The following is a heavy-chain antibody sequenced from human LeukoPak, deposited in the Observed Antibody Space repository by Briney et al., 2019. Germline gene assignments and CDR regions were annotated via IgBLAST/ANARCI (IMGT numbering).Heavy chain of an antibody. J-gene: IGHJ6*03. D-gene: IGHD3-10*01. Sequence: GGSLRLSCAASGFTFSSYWMSWVRQAPGKGLEWVANIKQDGSEKYYVDSVKGRFTISRDNAKNSLYLQMNSLRAEDTAVYYCAREVYYTATVEPYYYYYMDVWGKGTTVTISS. CDR2: IKQDGSEK. CDR1: GFTFSSYW. CDR3: AREVYYTATVEPYYYYYMDV. V-gene: IGHV3-7*01.